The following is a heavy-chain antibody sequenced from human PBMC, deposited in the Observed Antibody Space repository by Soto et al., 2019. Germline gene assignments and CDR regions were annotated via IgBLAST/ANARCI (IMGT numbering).Heavy chain of an antibody. CDR1: GFTFSSYD. CDR2: IGTAGDP. Sequence: GGSLRLSCAASGFTFSSYDMHWVRQATGKGLEWVSAIGTAGDPYYPGSVKGRFTISRENAKNSLYLQMNSLKAEDTAVYYCATRGPQLEQRRTYYYGMDVWGQGTTVTVSS. D-gene: IGHD1-1*01. J-gene: IGHJ6*02. V-gene: IGHV3-13*05. CDR3: ATRGPQLEQRRTYYYGMDV.